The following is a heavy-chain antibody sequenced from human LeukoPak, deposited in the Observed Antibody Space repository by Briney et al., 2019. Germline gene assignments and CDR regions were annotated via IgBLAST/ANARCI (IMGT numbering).Heavy chain of an antibody. D-gene: IGHD6-19*01. Sequence: SETLSLTCTVSGVSISSSNSYWGWIRQPPGKGLEWIGRMYTSGSTNYNPSLKSRVTISVDTSKNQFSPKLCSVTAADTAVYYCAGVVAVAGNPVFDYWGQGTLVTVSS. V-gene: IGHV4-39*07. CDR3: AGVVAVAGNPVFDY. J-gene: IGHJ4*02. CDR1: GVSISSSNSY. CDR2: MYTSGST.